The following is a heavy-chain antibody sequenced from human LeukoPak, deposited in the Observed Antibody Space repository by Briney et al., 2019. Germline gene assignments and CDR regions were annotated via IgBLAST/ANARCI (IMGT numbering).Heavy chain of an antibody. CDR3: TRGSGYSYGYRPPFYYYMDV. J-gene: IGHJ6*03. CDR1: GITFSNYS. CDR2: ISSSERTI. V-gene: IGHV3-48*01. Sequence: GGSLRLSCAPSGITFSNYSMNWVRQAPGKGLEWVSYISSSERTIYYADSVKGRFTISRDNAKNSLYLQMNSLRAEDTAVYYCTRGSGYSYGYRPPFYYYMDVWGKGTTVTVSS. D-gene: IGHD5-18*01.